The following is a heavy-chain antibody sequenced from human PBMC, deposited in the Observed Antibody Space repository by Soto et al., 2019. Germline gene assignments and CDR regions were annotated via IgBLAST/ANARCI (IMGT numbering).Heavy chain of an antibody. V-gene: IGHV4-59*01. CDR3: ARVLTGTYYYYMDV. CDR1: GGSISSYY. D-gene: IGHD1-20*01. J-gene: IGHJ6*03. Sequence: QVQLQESGPGLVKPSETLSLTCTVSGGSISSYYWSWIRQPPGKGLEWIGYISYSGSTNYNPSLKGRVTISVDTSKNQFSLKLSSVTAADTAVYYCARVLTGTYYYYMDVWGKGTTVTVSS. CDR2: ISYSGST.